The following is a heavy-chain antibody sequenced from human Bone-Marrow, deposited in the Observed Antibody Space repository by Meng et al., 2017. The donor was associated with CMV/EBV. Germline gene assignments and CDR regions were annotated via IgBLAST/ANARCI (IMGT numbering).Heavy chain of an antibody. CDR2: IYYSGST. CDR3: AREGYKITMVRGALSAGDDY. Sequence: SETLSLTCTVSGGSISSGGYYWGWIRQPPGKGLEWIGSIYYSGSTYYNPSLKSRVTISVDTSKNQFSLKLSSVTAADTAVYYCAREGYKITMVRGALSAGDDYWGQGTLVTVYS. D-gene: IGHD3-10*01. V-gene: IGHV4-39*07. J-gene: IGHJ4*02. CDR1: GGSISSGGYY.